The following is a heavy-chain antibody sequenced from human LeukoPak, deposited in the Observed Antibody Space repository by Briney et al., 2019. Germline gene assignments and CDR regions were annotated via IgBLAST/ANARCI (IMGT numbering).Heavy chain of an antibody. CDR3: ARSIMIFGVARGLGDWFDP. CDR1: GFTFSSYA. CDR2: ISSNGGST. V-gene: IGHV3-64*04. D-gene: IGHD3-3*01. J-gene: IGHJ5*02. Sequence: PGGSLRLSCSASGFTFSSYAMHWVRQAPGKGLEYVSAISSNGGSTYYADSVKGRFTISRDNSKSTLYLQMNSLRAEDTAVYYCARSIMIFGVARGLGDWFDPWGQGTLVTVSS.